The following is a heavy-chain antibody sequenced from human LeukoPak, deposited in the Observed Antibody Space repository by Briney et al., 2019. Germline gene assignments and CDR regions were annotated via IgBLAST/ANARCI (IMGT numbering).Heavy chain of an antibody. J-gene: IGHJ3*02. V-gene: IGHV3-74*01. CDR1: GFTFSRYW. CDR2: LSGDATGT. Sequence: GGSLRLSCAASGFTFSRYWMHWVRQAPGKGLVWVSRLSGDATGTSSADFVKGRFTISRDDAKNSLYLQMTSLRAADTAVYYCARDEVLLWFGESTDAFDIWGQGTMVTVSS. CDR3: ARDEVLLWFGESTDAFDI. D-gene: IGHD3-10*01.